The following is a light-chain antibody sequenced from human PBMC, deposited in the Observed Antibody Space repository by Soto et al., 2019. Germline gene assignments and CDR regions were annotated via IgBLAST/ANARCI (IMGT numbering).Light chain of an antibody. J-gene: IGLJ1*01. CDR3: CSFAGRPYV. Sequence: QSVLTQFRSVSGSPGQSVTISCTGTSSDVGRYNHVSWYQHHPGKAPQLIIYDVSERPSGVPDRFSGSKSGNTASLTISGLQAEDEADYYCCSFAGRPYVFGSGTQLTVL. CDR1: SSDVGRYNH. V-gene: IGLV2-11*01. CDR2: DVS.